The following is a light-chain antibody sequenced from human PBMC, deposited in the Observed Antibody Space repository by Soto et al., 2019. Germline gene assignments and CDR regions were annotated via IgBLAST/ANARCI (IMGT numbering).Light chain of an antibody. J-gene: IGKJ4*01. CDR3: QQFSSDPLT. Sequence: EFVLTQSPGTLSLSPGERATLSCRASQTVRNHYVAWYQQKPGQAPRLLRDEASSRATCSPDRFSGGGSVTDFTLTSSRLEPEDFAVYSCQQFSSDPLTFGGGTKVEIK. V-gene: IGKV3-20*01. CDR1: QTVRNHY. CDR2: EAS.